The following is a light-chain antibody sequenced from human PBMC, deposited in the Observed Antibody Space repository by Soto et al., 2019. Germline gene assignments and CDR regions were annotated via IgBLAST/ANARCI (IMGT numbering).Light chain of an antibody. CDR3: QQGHKLPLT. CDR1: QSISTE. J-gene: IGKJ2*01. V-gene: IGKV3-15*01. Sequence: EIVMTQSPATLSVSPGERATLSCRASQSISTELAWYQQKPGQPPRLLIYSASTRATGVPARFTGSGSGSEFTFTISVLQSVDFAVYYCQQGHKLPLTCVQGTRLEI. CDR2: SAS.